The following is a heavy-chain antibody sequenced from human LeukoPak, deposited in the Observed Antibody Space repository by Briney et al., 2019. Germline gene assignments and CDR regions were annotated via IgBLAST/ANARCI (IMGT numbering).Heavy chain of an antibody. CDR2: IYPGDSDT. V-gene: IGHV5-51*01. Sequence: RGESLQISCKGSGYTFSTYWIGWVRQLPGKGLEWMGIIYPGDSDTSYTPSFQGQVTISVDKSISTAYLHWSSLKASDTAMYYCARHSSIYGSGSGGFDPWGQGTLVTVSS. CDR1: GYTFSTYW. CDR3: ARHSSIYGSGSGGFDP. D-gene: IGHD3-10*01. J-gene: IGHJ5*02.